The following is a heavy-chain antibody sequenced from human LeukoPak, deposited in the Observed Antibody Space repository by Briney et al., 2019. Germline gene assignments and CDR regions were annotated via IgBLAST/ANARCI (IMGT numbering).Heavy chain of an antibody. CDR1: GFTFSSYS. V-gene: IGHV3-21*01. J-gene: IGHJ3*02. CDR2: ISSRSSYI. CDR3: AREAYYYDSSGYVHDAFDI. Sequence: GGSLRLSCAASGFTFSSYSMNWVRQAPGKGLEWVSSISSRSSYIYHADSVKGRFTISRDNAKNSLYLQMNSLRAEDTAVYYCAREAYYYDSSGYVHDAFDIWGQGTVVTVSS. D-gene: IGHD3-22*01.